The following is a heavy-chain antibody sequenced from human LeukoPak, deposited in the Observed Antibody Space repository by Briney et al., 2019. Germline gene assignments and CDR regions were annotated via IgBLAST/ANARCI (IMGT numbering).Heavy chain of an antibody. J-gene: IGHJ3*02. V-gene: IGHV4-59*01. CDR2: IYYSGST. CDR3: ARVIRSRDAFDI. CDR1: GGSISSYY. Sequence: TSETLSLTCTVSGGSISSYYWSWIRQPPGKGLEWVGYIYYSGSTSYNPSLKSRVTISVDTSKNQFSLKLSSVTAADTAVYYCARVIRSRDAFDIWGQGTMVTVSS. D-gene: IGHD1-26*01.